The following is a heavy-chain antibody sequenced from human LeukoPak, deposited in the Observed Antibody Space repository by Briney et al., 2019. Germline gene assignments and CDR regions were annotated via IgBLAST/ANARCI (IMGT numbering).Heavy chain of an antibody. CDR1: GGTFSSYA. CDR2: IIPIFGTA. D-gene: IGHD5-24*01. Sequence: SVKVSCKASGGTFSSYAISWVRQAPGQGLEWMGGIIPIFGTANYAQKFQGRVTITADKSTSTAYMELSSLRSEDTAVYYCARGNYHTYYYYYYMDVWGKGTTVTVSS. V-gene: IGHV1-69*06. CDR3: ARGNYHTYYYYYYMDV. J-gene: IGHJ6*03.